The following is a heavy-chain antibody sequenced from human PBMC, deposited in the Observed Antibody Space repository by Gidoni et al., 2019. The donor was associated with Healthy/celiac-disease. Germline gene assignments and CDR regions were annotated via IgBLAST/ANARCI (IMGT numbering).Heavy chain of an antibody. CDR3: ARSRDGYNKPYNWFDP. CDR1: GFTFSNYA. V-gene: IGHV3-23*01. J-gene: IGHJ5*02. D-gene: IGHD5-12*01. CDR2: ISGSGDST. Sequence: EVQLLESGGGWVQPGGSLRLSCAASGFTFSNYAMNWVRQSPGKGLEWVSAISGSGDSTYYADSVKGRFTISRDNSKNTLFLQMNSLRAEDTAVYYCARSRDGYNKPYNWFDPWGQGTLVTVSS.